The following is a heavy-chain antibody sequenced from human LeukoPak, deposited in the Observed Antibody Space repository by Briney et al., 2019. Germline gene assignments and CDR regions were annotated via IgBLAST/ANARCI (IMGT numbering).Heavy chain of an antibody. CDR3: ARASSFDKTTCWNPAYFGP. Sequence: PSETLSLTCAVHGGSLSGFYWSWIRQPPGKGLEWIGEINHSGTTNYNPSLKSRVTISVDTSKNQVSLDLASVTAADTAVYYCARASSFDKTTCWNPAYFGPWGPGSLVTVAS. CDR2: INHSGTT. V-gene: IGHV4-34*01. D-gene: IGHD1-1*01. J-gene: IGHJ5*02. CDR1: GGSLSGFY.